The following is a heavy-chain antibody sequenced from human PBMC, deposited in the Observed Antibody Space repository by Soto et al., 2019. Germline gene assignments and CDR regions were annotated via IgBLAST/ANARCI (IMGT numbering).Heavy chain of an antibody. CDR3: VVNDAFDI. CDR1: GSTFKNYA. J-gene: IGHJ3*02. V-gene: IGHV3-33*08. D-gene: IGHD3-22*01. Sequence: GGSLRLSCAASGSTFKNYAMHWVRQAPGKGLEWVAVIWYDGSNKYYADSVKGRFTISRDNSKNTLYLQMNSLRAEDTAVYYCVVNDAFDIWGQGTMVTVSS. CDR2: IWYDGSNK.